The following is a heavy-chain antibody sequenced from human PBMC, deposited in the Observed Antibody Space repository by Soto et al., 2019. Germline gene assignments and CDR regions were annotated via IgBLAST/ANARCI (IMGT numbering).Heavy chain of an antibody. CDR3: ARQDGYYYYMDV. V-gene: IGHV4-59*08. CDR1: GGSFRSHY. CDR2: VFYTGST. Sequence: QVELQESGPGLVKPSETLSLTCTVSGGSFRSHYWSWIRQPPGEGMEWIGYVFYTGSTNYNPSLRSRVLISVDTSKNQFSLKLRSVTAADTAVYYCARQDGYYYYMDVWGKGTTVTVSS. J-gene: IGHJ6*03.